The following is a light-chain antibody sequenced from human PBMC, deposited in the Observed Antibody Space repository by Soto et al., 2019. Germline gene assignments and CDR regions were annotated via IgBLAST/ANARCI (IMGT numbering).Light chain of an antibody. Sequence: EIVLTQSPATLSLSPGERATLSCRASQSVSSYLAWYQQKPGQAPSLLIYDASNRATGIPARFSGSGCGTDFALTISSLEPEDFAVYYCQQRSNWPLTFGGGTKVEIK. V-gene: IGKV3-11*01. CDR2: DAS. CDR1: QSVSSY. CDR3: QQRSNWPLT. J-gene: IGKJ4*01.